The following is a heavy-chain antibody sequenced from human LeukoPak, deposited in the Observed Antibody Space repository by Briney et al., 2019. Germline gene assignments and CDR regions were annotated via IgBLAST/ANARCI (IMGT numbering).Heavy chain of an antibody. CDR2: ISGSGGST. J-gene: IGHJ5*02. CDR3: AKSQDRSYYLDRGNWFDP. Sequence: GGSLRLSCAASGFTFSSYAMSWVRQAPGKGLEWVSAISGSGGSTYYADSVKGRFTISRDNSKNTLYLQMNGLRAEDTAVYYCAKSQDRSYYLDRGNWFDPWGQGTLVTVSS. V-gene: IGHV3-23*01. CDR1: GFTFSSYA. D-gene: IGHD3-10*01.